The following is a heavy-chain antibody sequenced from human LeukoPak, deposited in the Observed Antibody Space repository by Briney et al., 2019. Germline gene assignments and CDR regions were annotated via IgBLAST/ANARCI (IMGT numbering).Heavy chain of an antibody. D-gene: IGHD4-17*01. CDR2: IYTSGST. CDR1: GGSISSYY. J-gene: IGHJ6*03. V-gene: IGHV4-4*07. Sequence: PSETLSLTCTVSGGSISSYYWSWIRQPAGKGLEWIGRIYTSGSTNYNPSLKSRVTMSVDTSKNQFSLKLSSVTAADTAVYYCARVLWSTTVTTGVDYYYYMDVWGKGTTVTVPS. CDR3: ARVLWSTTVTTGVDYYYYMDV.